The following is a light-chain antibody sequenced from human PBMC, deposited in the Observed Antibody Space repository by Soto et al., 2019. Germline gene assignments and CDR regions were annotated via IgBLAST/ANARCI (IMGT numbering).Light chain of an antibody. CDR1: QSISSY. CDR2: AAS. Sequence: DIQMTQSPSSLSASVGGRVTITCRASQSISSYLNWYQQKPGKAPKPLIYAASSLQSGVPSRYSGSGSGTDFSLTISSLQTEDTATYHSQQSYRTRMSTFGQGTQLATK. CDR3: QQSYRTRMST. J-gene: IGKJ2*01. V-gene: IGKV1-39*01.